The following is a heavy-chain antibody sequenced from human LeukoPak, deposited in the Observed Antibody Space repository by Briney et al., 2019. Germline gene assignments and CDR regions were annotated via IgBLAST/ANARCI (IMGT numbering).Heavy chain of an antibody. V-gene: IGHV1-69*13. J-gene: IGHJ3*02. D-gene: IGHD1/OR15-1a*01. CDR3: ARDLPTATKGRAAFDI. Sequence: SVKVSCKASGGTFSSYAISWVRQAPGQGLEWMGGIIPIFGTANYAQKFQGRVTITADESTSTAYMELSSLRSEDTAVYYCARDLPTATKGRAAFDIWGQGTMVTVSS. CDR1: GGTFSSYA. CDR2: IIPIFGTA.